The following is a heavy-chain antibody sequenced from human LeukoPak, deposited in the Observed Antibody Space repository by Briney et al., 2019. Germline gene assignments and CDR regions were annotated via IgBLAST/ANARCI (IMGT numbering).Heavy chain of an antibody. D-gene: IGHD6-6*01. CDR1: GFTFSSYA. J-gene: IGHJ6*02. Sequence: GGSLRLSCSASGFTFSSYAMHWVRQAPGKGLEYVSAISSNGGSTYYADSVKGRFTISRDNSKNTLYLQMSRLRAEDTAVYYCVLIEYSSSSGYGMDVWGQGTTVTVSS. V-gene: IGHV3-64D*06. CDR3: VLIEYSSSSGYGMDV. CDR2: ISSNGGST.